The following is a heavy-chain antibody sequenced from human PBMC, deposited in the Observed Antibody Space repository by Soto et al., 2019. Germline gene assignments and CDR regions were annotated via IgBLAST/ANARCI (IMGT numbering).Heavy chain of an antibody. CDR1: GRTFSDSY. J-gene: IGHJ6*02. CDR2: ISSTGSSI. Sequence: VQLVESGGGLVKPGGSLRLSCAASGRTFSDSYLNWIRHAPGKGLEWLAYISSTGSSIFYAGSVKGRFTISRDNAKNSLYLQMNSLRAEDTAMYYCARVRFGEWGYAMDVWGQGTTVTVSS. V-gene: IGHV3-11*01. D-gene: IGHD3-10*01. CDR3: ARVRFGEWGYAMDV.